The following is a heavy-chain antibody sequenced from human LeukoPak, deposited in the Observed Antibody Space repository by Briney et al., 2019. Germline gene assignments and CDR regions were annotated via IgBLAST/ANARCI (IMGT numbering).Heavy chain of an antibody. V-gene: IGHV3-66*01. D-gene: IGHD3-9*01. CDR1: GFTVSSNY. CDR2: IYSGGST. J-gene: IGHJ4*02. CDR3: AVGDNILTGYYMDY. Sequence: GGSLRLSCAASGFTVSSNYMSWVRQAPGKGLEGVSVIYSGGSTYYADSVKGRFTISRDKSKNTLYLQMNSLRAEDTAVYYCAVGDNILTGYYMDYWGQGTLVTVSS.